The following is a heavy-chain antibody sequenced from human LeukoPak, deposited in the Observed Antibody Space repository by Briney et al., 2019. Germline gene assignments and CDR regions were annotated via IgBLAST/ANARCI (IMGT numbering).Heavy chain of an antibody. D-gene: IGHD4-17*01. Sequence: GGSLRLSCAASGFTFSGYPIHWVRQAPGKGLEWVAVISYDGSNKYYADSVKGRFTISRDNSKNTLFLQMNSLRVEDTAIYYCARGNDYGDSHRGSFDIWGQGTMVIVFS. CDR1: GFTFSGYP. V-gene: IGHV3-30-3*01. J-gene: IGHJ3*02. CDR2: ISYDGSNK. CDR3: ARGNDYGDSHRGSFDI.